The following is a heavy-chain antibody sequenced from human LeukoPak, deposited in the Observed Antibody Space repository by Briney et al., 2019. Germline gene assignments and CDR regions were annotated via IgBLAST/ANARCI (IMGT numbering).Heavy chain of an antibody. CDR3: ARFRTWGDKAFDY. J-gene: IGHJ4*02. CDR1: GFTFNAFG. Sequence: GGSLRLSCAASGFTFNAFGMKWVRPAPGKGLEWVSYIGTTSGAIYYADSVKGRFTISRDSAKNSLYLQMNSLRAEDTAVYYCARFRTWGDKAFDYWGQGTLVTVSS. D-gene: IGHD2-21*02. V-gene: IGHV3-48*01. CDR2: IGTTSGAI.